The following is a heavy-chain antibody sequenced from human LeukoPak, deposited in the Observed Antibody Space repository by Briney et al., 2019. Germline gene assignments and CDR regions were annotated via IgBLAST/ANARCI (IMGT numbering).Heavy chain of an antibody. CDR2: IRYDGSNK. D-gene: IGHD1-26*01. V-gene: IGHV3-30*02. CDR1: GFTFSSYG. CDR3: ARDLSGSYLFDH. J-gene: IGHJ4*02. Sequence: PGGSLRLSCAASGFTFSSYGMHWVRQVPGKGLEWVAFIRYDGSNKYYADSVKGRFTISRDNAKNSLYLQMNSLRVEDTAVYYCARDLSGSYLFDHWGQGTLVTVSS.